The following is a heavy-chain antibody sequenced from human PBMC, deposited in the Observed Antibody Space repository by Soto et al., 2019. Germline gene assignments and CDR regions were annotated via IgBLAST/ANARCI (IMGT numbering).Heavy chain of an antibody. CDR2: IGTAGDP. J-gene: IGHJ4*02. Sequence: GWSLRLSCASSVFTFISYDMQWVRQATGKGLEWVSAIGTAGDPYYPGSVKGRFTISRENAKNSLYLQMNSLRAGDTAVYYCARESRDGYNFDYWGQGTLVTVSS. D-gene: IGHD5-12*01. CDR1: VFTFISYD. V-gene: IGHV3-13*05. CDR3: ARESRDGYNFDY.